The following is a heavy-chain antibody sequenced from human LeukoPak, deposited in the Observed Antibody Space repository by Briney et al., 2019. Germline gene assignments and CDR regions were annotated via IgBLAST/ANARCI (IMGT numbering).Heavy chain of an antibody. Sequence: SETLSLTCTVSGGSISSSRYYWGWIRQPPGKGLEWIGSIYYSGSTYYNPSLKSRVTISVDTSKNHFSLKLSSVTAADTAVYYCARQHKGVLVYWGQGTLVTVSS. CDR1: GGSISSSRYY. D-gene: IGHD1-1*01. J-gene: IGHJ4*02. CDR3: ARQHKGVLVY. CDR2: IYYSGST. V-gene: IGHV4-39*01.